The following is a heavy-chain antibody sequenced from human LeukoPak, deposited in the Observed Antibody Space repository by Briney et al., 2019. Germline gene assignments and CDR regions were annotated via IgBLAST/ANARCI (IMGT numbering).Heavy chain of an antibody. CDR3: ARGLHWFDP. J-gene: IGHJ5*02. V-gene: IGHV4-34*01. Sequence: SETLSLTCAFYGGSFSGYYWSWIRQPPGKGLEWIGEINHSGSTNYNPSLKSRVTISVDTSKNQFSLKLSSVTAADTAVYYCARGLHWFDPWGQGTLVTVSS. CDR1: GGSFSGYY. CDR2: INHSGST.